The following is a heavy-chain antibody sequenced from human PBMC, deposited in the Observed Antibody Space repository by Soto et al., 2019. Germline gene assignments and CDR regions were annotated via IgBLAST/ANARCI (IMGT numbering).Heavy chain of an antibody. J-gene: IGHJ6*02. CDR2: IKQDGSEK. D-gene: IGHD6-13*01. V-gene: IGHV3-7*03. CDR3: ARDIWGSSWDYYYYGIDV. CDR1: GFTFSSHW. Sequence: GGSLRLSCAASGFTFSSHWMSWVRQAPGKGLEWVANIKQDGSEKYYVNSVKGRFTISRDNAKNSLYLQMNSLRAEDTAVYYCARDIWGSSWDYYYYGIDVWGQGTTVTVSS.